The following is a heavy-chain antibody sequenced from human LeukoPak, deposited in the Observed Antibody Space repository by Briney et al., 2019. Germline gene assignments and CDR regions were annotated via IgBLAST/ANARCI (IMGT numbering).Heavy chain of an antibody. CDR3: AKDLGILWFGELLYDPFDY. CDR1: GFTFSNYG. Sequence: GGSLRLSCAASGFTFSNYGMHWVRQAPGKGLEWVAVISYDGSNKYYADSVKGRFTISRDNSKNTLYLQMNSLRAEDTAVYYCAKDLGILWFGELLYDPFDYWGQGTLVTVSS. D-gene: IGHD3-10*01. J-gene: IGHJ4*02. CDR2: ISYDGSNK. V-gene: IGHV3-30*18.